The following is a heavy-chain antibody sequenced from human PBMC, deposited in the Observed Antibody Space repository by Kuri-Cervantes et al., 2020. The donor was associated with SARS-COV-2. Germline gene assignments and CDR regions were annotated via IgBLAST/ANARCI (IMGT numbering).Heavy chain of an antibody. Sequence: GGSLRLSCAASGFTFSSYAMSWVRQAPGKGLEWVSYISSSGSTIYYADSVKGRFTISRDNAKNSLYLQMNSLRAEDTAVYYCARGPPGYDFWSGYPNWFDPWGQGTLVTVSS. V-gene: IGHV3-48*04. J-gene: IGHJ5*02. D-gene: IGHD3-3*01. CDR2: ISSSGSTI. CDR3: ARGPPGYDFWSGYPNWFDP. CDR1: GFTFSSYA.